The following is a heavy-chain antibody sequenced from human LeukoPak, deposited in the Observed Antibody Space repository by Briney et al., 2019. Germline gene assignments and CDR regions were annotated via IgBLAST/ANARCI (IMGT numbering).Heavy chain of an antibody. V-gene: IGHV4-34*01. Sequence: SETLSLTCAVYGGSFSGYYWSWTRQPPGKGLEWIGEVNHSGSTNYNPSLKSRVTISVDTSKNQFSLKLSSVTAADTAVYYCARSTLRPYYYDSSGYFSAFDIWGQGTMVTVSS. CDR1: GGSFSGYY. CDR3: ARSTLRPYYYDSSGYFSAFDI. CDR2: VNHSGST. D-gene: IGHD3-22*01. J-gene: IGHJ3*02.